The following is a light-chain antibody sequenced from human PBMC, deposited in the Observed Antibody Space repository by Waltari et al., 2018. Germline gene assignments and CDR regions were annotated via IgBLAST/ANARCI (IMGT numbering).Light chain of an antibody. CDR3: QQRSNWPSLS. Sequence: EIVLTQSPATLSLSPGERATLSCRASQSVSSFLAWFQQKSGQAPRLLIFDASKRATDIPARFSATGSGTDFTLTISSLEPEDFAVYYCQQRSNWPSLSFGGGTKVEIK. J-gene: IGKJ4*01. CDR2: DAS. V-gene: IGKV3-11*01. CDR1: QSVSSF.